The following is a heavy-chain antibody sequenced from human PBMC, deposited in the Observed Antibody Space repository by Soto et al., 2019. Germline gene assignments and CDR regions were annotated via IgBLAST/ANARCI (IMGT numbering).Heavy chain of an antibody. D-gene: IGHD1-26*01. CDR2: FDPEDGET. J-gene: IGHJ4*02. CDR1: GYTLTELS. V-gene: IGHV1-24*01. CDR3: ATPTRARFSYRWPPNFDY. Sequence: ASVKVSCKVSGYTLTELSMHWVRQAPGKGLEWMGGFDPEDGETIYAQKFQGRVTMTEDTSTDTAYMELSSLRSEDTAVYYCATPTRARFSYRWPPNFDYWGQGTLVTVSS.